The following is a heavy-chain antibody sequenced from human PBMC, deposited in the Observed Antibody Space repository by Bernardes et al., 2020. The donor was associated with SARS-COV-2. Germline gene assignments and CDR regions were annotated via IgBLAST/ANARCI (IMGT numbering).Heavy chain of an antibody. CDR2: IYPGDSDT. D-gene: IGHD3-3*01. V-gene: IGHV5-51*01. J-gene: IGHJ6*02. CDR3: ARQGFWSGYYDYYYYGMDV. Sequence: GAPRKSSCKGSGYSFTSYWIGWVRQMPGKGPEWMGNIYPGDSDTRYSSSFQGQVTISADKSISTAYLQWSSLKASDTAMYYCARQGFWSGYYDYYYYGMDVWGQGTTVTVSS. CDR1: GYSFTSYW.